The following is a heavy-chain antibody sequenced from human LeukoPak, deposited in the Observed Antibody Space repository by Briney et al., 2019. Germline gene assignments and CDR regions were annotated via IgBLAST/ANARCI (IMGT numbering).Heavy chain of an antibody. D-gene: IGHD3-22*01. CDR1: GLPISSGDYY. Sequence: PSQTLSLTCTVSGLPISSGDYYWRWLRQPPGKALEWIAYMYYSGRTYYNPSPKSRVTMSADTSKKQLSLKLSSVTAADTAVYYCARPYYYDSRIDPWGQGILVTVSS. J-gene: IGHJ5*02. CDR2: MYYSGRT. V-gene: IGHV4-30-4*01. CDR3: ARPYYYDSRIDP.